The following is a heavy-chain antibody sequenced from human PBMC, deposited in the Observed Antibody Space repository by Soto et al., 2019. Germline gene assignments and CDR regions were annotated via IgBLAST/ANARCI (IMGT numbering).Heavy chain of an antibody. Sequence: GASVKVSCKASGYTFSSYAISWVRQAPGQGLEWMGGIIPIFGTANYAQKFQGRVTITADESTSTAYMELSSLRSEDTAVYYCAREVGATDVGAFDIWGQGTMVTVSS. J-gene: IGHJ3*02. D-gene: IGHD1-26*01. CDR1: GYTFSSYA. CDR2: IIPIFGTA. CDR3: AREVGATDVGAFDI. V-gene: IGHV1-69*13.